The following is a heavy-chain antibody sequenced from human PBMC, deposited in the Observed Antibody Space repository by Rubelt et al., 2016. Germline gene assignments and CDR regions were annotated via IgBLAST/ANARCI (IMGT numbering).Heavy chain of an antibody. Sequence: EVQLVESGGGLVQPGGSLRLSCAASGFTFSSYEMNWVRQAPGKGLEWVSYISSSGSTIYYADSVKGRFTISRDNAKNSLYLQMNSLRAYDTAVDYCAREAAGSLEDGMDVWGQGTTVTVSS. CDR2: ISSSGSTI. J-gene: IGHJ6*02. CDR3: AREAAGSLEDGMDV. CDR1: GFTFSSYE. D-gene: IGHD6-25*01. V-gene: IGHV3-48*03.